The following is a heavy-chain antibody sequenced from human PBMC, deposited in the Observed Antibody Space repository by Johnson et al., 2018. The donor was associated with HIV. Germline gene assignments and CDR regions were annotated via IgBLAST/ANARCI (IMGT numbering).Heavy chain of an antibody. Sequence: LQLVESAGGLVRPGGSLRLSCAASGFTFTSYWMTWFRQAPGQGMKWVDNIQHLGSEKDSVDSVTGRFTISRENAKNSLYLQLNSLTAEDTAVYYCAREGEWELHAFDIWGQGTMVTVSS. V-gene: IGHV3-7*03. CDR1: GFTFTSYW. D-gene: IGHD1-26*01. J-gene: IGHJ3*02. CDR3: AREGEWELHAFDI. CDR2: IQHLGSEK.